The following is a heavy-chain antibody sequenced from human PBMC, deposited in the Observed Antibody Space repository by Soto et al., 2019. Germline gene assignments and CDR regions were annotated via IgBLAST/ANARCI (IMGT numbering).Heavy chain of an antibody. CDR2: SRNQAHSYTT. D-gene: IGHD3-22*01. J-gene: IGHJ4*02. Sequence: EVQLVEAGGGLVQPGGSLRLSCAVSGFTLSDLYMDWVRQAPGKGLEWVGRSRNQAHSYTTEYAASVKGRFTISRDDSKNSLYLKMNSLKVEDTAVYFCTRGYHNTGYSFGGGWGQGTLVTVSS. CDR3: TRGYHNTGYSFGGG. CDR1: GFTLSDLY. V-gene: IGHV3-72*01.